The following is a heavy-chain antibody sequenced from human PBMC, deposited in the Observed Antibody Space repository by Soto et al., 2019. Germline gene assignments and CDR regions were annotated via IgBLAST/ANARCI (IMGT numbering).Heavy chain of an antibody. J-gene: IGHJ4*02. D-gene: IGHD4-17*01. Sequence: QMQLQEARPGLVKPSETLSPTCTVSSGSINRYYWSWIPQPPGKGLEWICYIYYSGSTIYNPSLKSRVTISIDTSKSPFSLNLSSVTAADTAVYYCARNYGDSLWGQGTLVTFSS. CDR1: SGSINRYY. CDR3: ARNYGDSL. V-gene: IGHV4-59*01. CDR2: IYYSGST.